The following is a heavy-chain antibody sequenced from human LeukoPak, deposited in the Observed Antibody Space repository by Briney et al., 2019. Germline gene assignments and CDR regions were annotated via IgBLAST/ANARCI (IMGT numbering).Heavy chain of an antibody. V-gene: IGHV2-5*02. D-gene: IGHD1-26*01. CDR3: AHRQLGRFDF. J-gene: IGHJ4*02. CDR1: ELSRPTHGMG. Sequence: SGPTLSNPTPTLTLTCYFLELSRPTHGMGVGWIRQPPGEALEWLALIDWDDEKNYSPSLKSRLTITKDTSKDQVVLTMTNIDPVDTAAYYCAHRQLGRFDFWGQGTLVTVSS. CDR2: IDWDDEK.